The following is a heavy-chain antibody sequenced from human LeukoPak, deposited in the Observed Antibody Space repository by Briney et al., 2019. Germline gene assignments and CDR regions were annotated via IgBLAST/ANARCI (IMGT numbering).Heavy chain of an antibody. D-gene: IGHD6-6*01. CDR1: GFTFRSYS. J-gene: IGHJ4*02. V-gene: IGHV3-21*01. CDR2: ISSSSSYI. CDR3: AQSDPYSSSSGASLY. Sequence: GGSLRLSCAASGFTFRSYSMNWVRQAPGKGLEWVSSISSSSSYIYYADSVKGRFTISRDNAKNSLYLQMNSLRAEDTAVYYCAQSDPYSSSSGASLYWGQGTLVTVSS.